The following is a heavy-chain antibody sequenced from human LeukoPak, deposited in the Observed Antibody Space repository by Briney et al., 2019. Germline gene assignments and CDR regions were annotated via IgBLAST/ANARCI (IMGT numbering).Heavy chain of an antibody. J-gene: IGHJ6*02. CDR3: AREDSSGWSDYYGMDV. CDR2: ISSSSSYT. CDR1: GFTFSDYY. D-gene: IGHD6-19*01. V-gene: IGHV3-11*06. Sequence: PGGSLRLSCAASGFTFSDYYMSWIRQAPGKGLEWVSYISSSSSYTNCADSVKGRFTISRDNAKNSLYLQMNSLRAEDTAVYYCAREDSSGWSDYYGMDVWGQGTTVTVSS.